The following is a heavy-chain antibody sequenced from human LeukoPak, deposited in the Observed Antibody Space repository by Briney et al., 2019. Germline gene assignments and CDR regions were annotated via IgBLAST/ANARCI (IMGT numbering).Heavy chain of an antibody. CDR3: TRNFYYGHDY. D-gene: IGHD3-10*01. CDR1: GFTVSDNY. J-gene: IGHJ4*02. V-gene: IGHV3-74*01. Sequence: GGSLRLSCAASGFTVSDNYMSWVRQAPGKGLVWVSRINTDGSGTTYADSVKGRFTISRDNAKNTLYLQMSSLRGEDTAVYFCTRNFYYGHDYWGQGTLVTVSS. CDR2: INTDGSGT.